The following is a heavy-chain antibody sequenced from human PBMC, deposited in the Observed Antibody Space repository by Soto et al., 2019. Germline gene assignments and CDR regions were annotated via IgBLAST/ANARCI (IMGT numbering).Heavy chain of an antibody. CDR2: IIPIFGTA. V-gene: IGHV1-69*01. Sequence: QVQLVKSGAEVKKPGSSVKVSCKASGGTSSSYAISWVRQAPGQGLEWMGGIIPIFGTANYAQKFQGRVTITADESTSTAYMELSSLRSEHTAVYYCARVRRTGGYYQAPDYWGQGTLVTVSS. CDR3: ARVRRTGGYYQAPDY. D-gene: IGHD3-22*01. J-gene: IGHJ4*02. CDR1: GGTSSSYA.